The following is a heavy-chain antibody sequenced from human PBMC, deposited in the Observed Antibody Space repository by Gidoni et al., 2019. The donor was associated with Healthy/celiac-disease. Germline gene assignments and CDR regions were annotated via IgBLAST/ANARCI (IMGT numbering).Heavy chain of an antibody. CDR2: ISYDGSNK. CDR1: GFTFSSYG. V-gene: IGHV3-30*18. Sequence: QVRLVASGGGVFQPGRSLGLSCAASGFTFSSYGMHWVRQAPGKGLEWVAVISYDGSNKYYADSVKGRFTISRDNSKNTLYLQMNSLRAEDTAVYYCAKDMFDPWGQGTLVTVSS. J-gene: IGHJ5*02. CDR3: AKDMFDP.